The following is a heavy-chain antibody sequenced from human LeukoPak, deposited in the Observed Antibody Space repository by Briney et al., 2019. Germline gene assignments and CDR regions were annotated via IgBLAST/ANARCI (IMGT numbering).Heavy chain of an antibody. V-gene: IGHV1-18*01. CDR2: ISAYNGNT. D-gene: IGHD2-2*01. CDR3: ARASGSYCSSTSCNDAFDI. Sequence: GASVKVSCKASGYTFSSYGITWVRHAPGQGLEWMGWISAYNGNTNYAQNLQGRVTMTTDTSTSTAYLELKSLSSDDTAVYYCARASGSYCSSTSCNDAFDIWGQGTMVTVSS. CDR1: GYTFSSYG. J-gene: IGHJ3*02.